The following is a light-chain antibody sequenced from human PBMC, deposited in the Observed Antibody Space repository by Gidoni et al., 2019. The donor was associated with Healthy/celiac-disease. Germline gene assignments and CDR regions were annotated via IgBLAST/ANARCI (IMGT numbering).Light chain of an antibody. CDR2: WAS. J-gene: IGKJ4*01. Sequence: IVMTQSPASLAVSLGERATINCKSSQSVLYSSKNKNYLAWYQQKPGQPPKLLIYWASTRESGVPDRFTGSGSGTEFTLTISSLQAEDVAVYYCQQYYSTPLTFGGGTKVEIK. CDR1: QSVLYSSKNKNY. V-gene: IGKV4-1*01. CDR3: QQYYSTPLT.